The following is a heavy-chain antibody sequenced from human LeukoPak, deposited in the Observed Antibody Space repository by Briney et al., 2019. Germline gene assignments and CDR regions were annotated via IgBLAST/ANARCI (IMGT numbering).Heavy chain of an antibody. CDR1: GYTFTAAYN. D-gene: IGHD5-12*01. CDR3: ARDPRGTYDY. J-gene: IGHJ4*02. V-gene: IGHV1-2*02. CDR2: INPSSGDT. Sequence: ASVKVSCKASGYTFTAAYNIHWLRQAPGQGPEFMGWINPSSGDTRYAQKFQGRVTVTRDTVISTAYMELSSLTSDDTAVYYCARDPRGTYDYWGQGTLVTVS.